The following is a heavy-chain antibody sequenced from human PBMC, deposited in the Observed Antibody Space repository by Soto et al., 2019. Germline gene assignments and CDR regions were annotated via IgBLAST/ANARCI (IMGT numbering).Heavy chain of an antibody. CDR1: GFTFSSYG. Sequence: QVQLVESGGGVVQPGRSLRLSCAASGFTFSSYGIHWVRQAPGRGLEWVAVIWYDENNKYYADSVKGRFTISRDNSKNTLDLHMNSLRAEDTAIYYCSRDKGGGAVVPDYWGQGTLVTVSS. CDR2: IWYDENNK. D-gene: IGHD6-19*01. CDR3: SRDKGGGAVVPDY. V-gene: IGHV3-33*01. J-gene: IGHJ4*02.